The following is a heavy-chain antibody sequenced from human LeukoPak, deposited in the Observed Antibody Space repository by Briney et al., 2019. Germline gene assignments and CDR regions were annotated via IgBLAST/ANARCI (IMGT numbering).Heavy chain of an antibody. V-gene: IGHV3-30*01. J-gene: IGHJ5*02. CDR3: ARDRPTYYDFWSGYENWFDP. CDR2: ISYDGSNK. Sequence: GGSLRLSCAASGSTFSSYAMHWVRQAPGKGLEWVAVISYDGSNKYYADSVKGRFTISRDNSKNTLYLQMNSLRAEDTAVYYCARDRPTYYDFWSGYENWFDPWGQGTLVTVSS. D-gene: IGHD3-3*01. CDR1: GSTFSSYA.